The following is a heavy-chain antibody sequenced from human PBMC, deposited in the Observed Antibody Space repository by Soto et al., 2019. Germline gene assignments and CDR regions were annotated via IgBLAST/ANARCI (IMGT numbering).Heavy chain of an antibody. CDR1: GGSISSGGYY. CDR2: IYYSGST. V-gene: IGHV4-31*03. CDR3: ARDLGLTIFGVVNPLAY. D-gene: IGHD3-3*01. J-gene: IGHJ4*02. Sequence: SETLSLTCTISGGSISSGGYYWSWIRQHPGKGLEWIGYIYYSGSTYYNQSLKSRVTISVDTSKNQFSLKLSSVTAADTAVYYCARDLGLTIFGVVNPLAYWGQGTLVTVSS.